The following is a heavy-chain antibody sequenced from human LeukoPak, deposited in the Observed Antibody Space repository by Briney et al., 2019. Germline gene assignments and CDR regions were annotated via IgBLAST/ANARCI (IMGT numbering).Heavy chain of an antibody. Sequence: PSQTLSLTCAVSGGSISSGTYSWNWIRQPPGKGLEWVGYIFHSGSTYYSPSLKSRVTISVDTSKAQFSLKLSSVTAADTAMYYCARGYSDYPYFFDSWGQGALVTVSP. J-gene: IGHJ4*02. D-gene: IGHD5-12*01. CDR1: GGSISSGTYS. CDR3: ARGYSDYPYFFDS. V-gene: IGHV4-30-2*01. CDR2: IFHSGST.